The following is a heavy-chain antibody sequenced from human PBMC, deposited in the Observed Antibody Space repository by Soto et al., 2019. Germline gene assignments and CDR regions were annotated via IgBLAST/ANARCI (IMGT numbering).Heavy chain of an antibody. CDR3: VRVYAYNSFDI. V-gene: IGHV3-48*02. CDR2: ISNSGSII. D-gene: IGHD3-16*01. Sequence: EVQLVESGGNLVQPGGSLRLSCAASGFNFISYSMSWVRQAPGKGLEWVSYISNSGSIIHDADSVKGRFTISRDNAKNSLYLQMNRLRDEDTAVYYCVRVYAYNSFDIWGQGTVVTVSS. J-gene: IGHJ3*02. CDR1: GFNFISYS.